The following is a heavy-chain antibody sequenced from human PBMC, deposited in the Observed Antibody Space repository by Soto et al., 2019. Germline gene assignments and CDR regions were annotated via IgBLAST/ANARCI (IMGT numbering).Heavy chain of an antibody. J-gene: IGHJ4*02. V-gene: IGHV1-2*04. CDR2: INPNSGGT. Sequence: GASVKVSCKASGYTFTGYYMYWVRQAPGQGLEWMGWINPNSGGTNYAQKFQGWVTMTRDTSISTAYMELSRLRSDDTAVYYCARAEWLQPYYFDYWGQGTLVTVSS. CDR1: GYTFTGYY. CDR3: ARAEWLQPYYFDY. D-gene: IGHD3-3*01.